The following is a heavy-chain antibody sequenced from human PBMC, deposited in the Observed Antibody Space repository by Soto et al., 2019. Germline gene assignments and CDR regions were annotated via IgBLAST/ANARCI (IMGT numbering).Heavy chain of an antibody. J-gene: IGHJ4*02. V-gene: IGHV1-18*01. CDR1: GYTFSSYG. Sequence: QVQLVQSGAEVKKPGASVKVSCKASGYTFSSYGISWVRQAPGQGLEWMGWISAYNGNTKYAQKRQGRVTMTTDTSAGTAYMELRSLRSGDTAVFYCARREVGTTRDFEYWGQGTLVTVSS. CDR3: ARREVGTTRDFEY. CDR2: ISAYNGNT. D-gene: IGHD1-26*01.